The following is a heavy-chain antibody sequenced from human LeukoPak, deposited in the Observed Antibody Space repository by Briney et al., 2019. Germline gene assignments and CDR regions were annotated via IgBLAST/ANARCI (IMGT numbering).Heavy chain of an antibody. CDR1: GFTFSTYW. CDR3: ARAPSEIGGYYPEYFRH. CDR2: IKSDGGT. J-gene: IGHJ1*01. V-gene: IGHV3-74*01. Sequence: GGSLRLSCAASGFTFSTYWMHWVRQAPGKGLVWVSRIKSDGGTNYADSVKGRFTISRDNAKKTVSPQMNSLRPEDTGVYYCARAPSEIGGYYPEYFRHWGQGTLVTVSS. D-gene: IGHD3-22*01.